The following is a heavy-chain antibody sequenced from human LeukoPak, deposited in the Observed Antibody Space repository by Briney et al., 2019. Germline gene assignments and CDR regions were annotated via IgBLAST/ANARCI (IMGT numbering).Heavy chain of an antibody. CDR3: AARSGYGYGQVDY. CDR1: DGSISSFY. Sequence: SETLSLTCTVSDGSISSFYWSWIRQPPGKGLEWIGYIYYSVSTNYNPSLKSRVTISVDTSKNQFSLKLNSVTAADTAVYYCAARSGYGYGQVDYWGQGTLVTVSS. V-gene: IGHV4-59*01. D-gene: IGHD5-18*01. CDR2: IYYSVST. J-gene: IGHJ4*02.